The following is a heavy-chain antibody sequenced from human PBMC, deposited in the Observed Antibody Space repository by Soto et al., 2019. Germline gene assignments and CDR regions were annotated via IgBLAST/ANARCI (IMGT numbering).Heavy chain of an antibody. CDR3: AGVRTMGMGMIFLHY. J-gene: IGHJ4*02. CDR2: ISYDGSNK. V-gene: IGHV3-30*03. CDR1: GFTFSSFG. Sequence: QVQLVESGGGVVQPGRSLRLSCAASGFTFSSFGMHWVRQAPGKGLEWVALISYDGSNKYYADSVKGRFTISRDKSKNTLYLQMNSLRAEDTAVYYCAGVRTMGMGMIFLHYWGQGTLVTVSS. D-gene: IGHD3-9*01.